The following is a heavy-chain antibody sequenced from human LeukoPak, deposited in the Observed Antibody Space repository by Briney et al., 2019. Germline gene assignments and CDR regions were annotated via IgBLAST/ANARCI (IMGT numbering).Heavy chain of an antibody. V-gene: IGHV3-23*01. CDR3: AKDRRNWNYASWFDP. CDR2: ISGSGGST. J-gene: IGHJ5*02. CDR1: GFTFSSYA. Sequence: GASLRLSCAASGFTFSSYAMSWVRQAPGKGLEWVSAISGSGGSTYYADSVKGRFTISRDNSKNTLYLQMNSLRAEDTAVYYCAKDRRNWNYASWFDPWGQGTLVTVSS. D-gene: IGHD1-7*01.